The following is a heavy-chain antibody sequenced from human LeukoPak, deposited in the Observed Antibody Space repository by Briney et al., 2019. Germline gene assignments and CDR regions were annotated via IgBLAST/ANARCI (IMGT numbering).Heavy chain of an antibody. CDR3: ARGFYYDSSGYYHPFDY. D-gene: IGHD3-22*01. CDR1: GYSFTSYW. J-gene: IGHJ4*02. V-gene: IGHV5-51*01. CDR2: IYPGDSDT. Sequence: GESLKISFKGSGYSFTSYWIGWVRQMPGKGLEWMGIIYPGDSDTRYSPSFQGQVTISADKSISTAYLQWSSLKASDTAMYYCARGFYYDSSGYYHPFDYWGQGTQVTVSS.